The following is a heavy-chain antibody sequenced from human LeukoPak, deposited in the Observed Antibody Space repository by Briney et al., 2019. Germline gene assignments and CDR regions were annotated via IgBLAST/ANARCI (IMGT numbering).Heavy chain of an antibody. CDR1: GYSISSGYY. J-gene: IGHJ3*02. D-gene: IGHD4-17*01. CDR2: IYHSGST. V-gene: IGHV4-38-2*02. Sequence: PSETLSLTCDVSGYSISSGYYWGWIRQPPGKGLEWIGSIYHSGSTYYNPSLKSRVTISVDTSKNQFSLKLSSVTAADTAVYYCARDRRSYGDYAAFDIWGQGTMVTVSS. CDR3: ARDRRSYGDYAAFDI.